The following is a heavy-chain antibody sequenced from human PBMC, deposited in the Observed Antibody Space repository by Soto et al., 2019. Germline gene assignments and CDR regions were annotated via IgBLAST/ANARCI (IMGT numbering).Heavy chain of an antibody. CDR3: ARDLSGWGLTNGHFGVDV. D-gene: IGHD3-16*01. CDR2: INAGNGNT. Sequence: QVRLVQSGTEVKKPGASVMVSCKATGYTFANYAIHWVRQAPGKDFEWMGWINAGNGNTRNSQKFQGRVTFTRDTSATTAHMAVGSLRFEATAVYSCARDLSGWGLTNGHFGVDVWGQGTTVIVSS. J-gene: IGHJ6*02. V-gene: IGHV1-3*01. CDR1: GYTFANYA.